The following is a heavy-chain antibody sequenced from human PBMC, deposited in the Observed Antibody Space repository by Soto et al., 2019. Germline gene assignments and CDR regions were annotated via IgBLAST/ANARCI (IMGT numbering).Heavy chain of an antibody. CDR2: LKEDGGEK. D-gene: IGHD1-26*01. J-gene: IGHJ4*02. V-gene: IGHV3-7*03. CDR1: GFTVSDYW. CDR3: ARDREWEPSQEGFDY. Sequence: EVQLVESGGGLVQPGGSLRLSCAASGFTVSDYWMSWVRQAPGKGLDWVATLKEDGGEKYYVVSVKGRFTISRDNAKKSLYLQLKSLRAEDTAVYYCARDREWEPSQEGFDYWGQGTLVTVSS.